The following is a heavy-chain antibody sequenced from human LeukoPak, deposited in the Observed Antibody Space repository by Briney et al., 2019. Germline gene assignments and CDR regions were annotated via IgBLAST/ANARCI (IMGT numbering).Heavy chain of an antibody. J-gene: IGHJ3*02. V-gene: IGHV1-2*02. CDR2: INPNSGGT. CDR1: GYTFTGYY. CDR3: ARVHRGNPYAFDI. Sequence: ASVKVSCKASGYTFTGYYMHWVRQAPGQGLEWMGWINPNSGGTNYAQKFQGRVTMTRDTSISTAYMELSRLRSDDTAVYYCARVHRGNPYAFDIWGKGKMVTVSS.